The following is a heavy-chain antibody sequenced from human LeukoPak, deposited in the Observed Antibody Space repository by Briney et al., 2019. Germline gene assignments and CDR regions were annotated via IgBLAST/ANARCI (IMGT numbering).Heavy chain of an antibody. CDR1: GGSISSSSYY. Sequence: PETLSLTCTVSGGSISSSSYYWGWIRQPPGKGLEWIGSIYYSGSTYYNPSLKSRVTISVDTSKNQFSLKLSSVTAADTAVYYCASSSWYPALDYWGQGTLVTVSS. J-gene: IGHJ4*02. V-gene: IGHV4-39*01. D-gene: IGHD6-13*01. CDR2: IYYSGST. CDR3: ASSSWYPALDY.